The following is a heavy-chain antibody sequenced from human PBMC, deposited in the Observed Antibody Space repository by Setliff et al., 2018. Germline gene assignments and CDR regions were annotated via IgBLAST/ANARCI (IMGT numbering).Heavy chain of an antibody. J-gene: IGHJ4*02. D-gene: IGHD1-26*01. V-gene: IGHV4-39*02. CDR3: ARDNTIVGATDY. Sequence: PSETLSLTCTVSGGSISSMSYYWGWIRQPPGKGLEWIGSIYHSGSSYYNPSLKGRVTISADTSTNHFSLKLTSVTAADTAVYYCARDNTIVGATDYWGQGALVTVSS. CDR2: IYHSGSS. CDR1: GGSISSMSYY.